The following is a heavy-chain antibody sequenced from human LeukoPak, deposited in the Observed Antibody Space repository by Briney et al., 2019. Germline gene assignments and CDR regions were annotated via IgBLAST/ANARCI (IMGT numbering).Heavy chain of an antibody. J-gene: IGHJ6*03. Sequence: SVKVSCKASGYTFTSYYMHWVRQAPGQGLEWMGGIIPIFGTANYAQKFQGRVTITADESTSTAYMELSSLRSEDTAVYYCARGLYCSSTSCLYYYYYYMDVWGKGTTVTVSS. V-gene: IGHV1-69*13. CDR1: GYTFTSYY. CDR3: ARGLYCSSTSCLYYYYYYMDV. CDR2: IIPIFGTA. D-gene: IGHD2-2*01.